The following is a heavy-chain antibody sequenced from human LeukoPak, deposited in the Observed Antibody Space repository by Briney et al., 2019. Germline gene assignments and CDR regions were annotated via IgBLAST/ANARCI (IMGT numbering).Heavy chain of an antibody. CDR3: ARLGETYYYYYMDV. CDR2: INHSGGT. J-gene: IGHJ6*03. V-gene: IGHV4-34*01. Sequence: SETLSLTCAVYGGSFSGYYWSWIRQPPGKGLEWIGEINHSGGTNYNPSLKSRVTISVDTSKNQFSLKLSSVTAADTAVYYCARLGETYYYYYMDVWGKGTTVTVSS. CDR1: GGSFSGYY. D-gene: IGHD2-21*01.